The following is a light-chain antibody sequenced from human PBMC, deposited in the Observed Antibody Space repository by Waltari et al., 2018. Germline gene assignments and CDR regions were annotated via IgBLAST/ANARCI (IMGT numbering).Light chain of an antibody. Sequence: DIQMTQSPSSLSASVGDRVSITCKASQDISNYLNWYQQKPGKAPKLLIYDASNLETGVPSRFSGSGSGTDFTFTISSLQPEDIATYYCQQYDNLPPLLTFGGGTKVEIK. J-gene: IGKJ4*01. CDR1: QDISNY. CDR2: DAS. V-gene: IGKV1-33*01. CDR3: QQYDNLPPLLT.